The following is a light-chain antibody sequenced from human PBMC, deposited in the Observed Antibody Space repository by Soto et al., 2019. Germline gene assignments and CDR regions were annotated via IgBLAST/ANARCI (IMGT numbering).Light chain of an antibody. V-gene: IGKV1-39*01. CDR2: AAS. CDR3: QQSYSSPPT. Sequence: QMTQSPASLSASVEDRVIITCRASQSISNHLNWYQQKPGKAPKLLFFAASSLQTGVPSRFCRSRSGPDFTLTIISLQPEDFATYYCQQSYSSPPTFGQGTTVDI. J-gene: IGKJ1*01. CDR1: QSISNH.